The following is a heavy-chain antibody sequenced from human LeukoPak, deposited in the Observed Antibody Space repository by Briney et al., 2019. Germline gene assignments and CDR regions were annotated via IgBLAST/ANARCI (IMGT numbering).Heavy chain of an antibody. CDR2: ISGSGSTT. Sequence: GGSLRLSCAASGLTFSSYAMSWVRQAPGKGLEWVSSISGSGSTTSYADSVKGRFTISRDNSKNTLYLQMNSLRAEDTAVYYCTRDQSAAAYYDFWSGCPRIFDYWGQGTLVTVSS. D-gene: IGHD3-3*01. CDR3: TRDQSAAAYYDFWSGCPRIFDY. V-gene: IGHV3-23*01. CDR1: GLTFSSYA. J-gene: IGHJ4*02.